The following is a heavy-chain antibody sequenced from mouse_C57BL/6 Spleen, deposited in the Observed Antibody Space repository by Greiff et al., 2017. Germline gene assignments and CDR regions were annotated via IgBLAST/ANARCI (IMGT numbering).Heavy chain of an antibody. J-gene: IGHJ2*01. D-gene: IGHD1-1*01. CDR1: GFTFSSYA. Sequence: EVQRVESGGGLVKPGGSLKLSCAASGFTFSSYAMSWVRQTPEKRLEWVATISGGGSYTYYPDNVKGRFTIARDNAKNNLYLQMSHLKSEDTAMYYCARRATVVALGYWGQGTTLTVSS. CDR2: ISGGGSYT. V-gene: IGHV5-4*01. CDR3: ARRATVVALGY.